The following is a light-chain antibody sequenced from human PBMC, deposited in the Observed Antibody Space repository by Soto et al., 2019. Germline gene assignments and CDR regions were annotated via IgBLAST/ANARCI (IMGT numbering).Light chain of an antibody. V-gene: IGKV1-5*03. J-gene: IGKJ1*01. CDR3: QQYHSYSP. CDR1: QSISPW. Sequence: DIQMTQSPSTLSASVGDRVTITCRASQSISPWLAWYQQKPGKAPKLLIYQASNLESGVPSRFSGSGSGTEFSLTISSLQPDDFATYYCQQYHSYSPFGQGIQVDIK. CDR2: QAS.